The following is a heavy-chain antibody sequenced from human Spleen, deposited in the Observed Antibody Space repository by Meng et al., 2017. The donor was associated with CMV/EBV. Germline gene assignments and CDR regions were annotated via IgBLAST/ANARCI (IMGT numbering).Heavy chain of an antibody. V-gene: IGHV4-61*08. CDR1: SISSGGYY. J-gene: IGHJ4*02. CDR2: MYYSGST. D-gene: IGHD3-22*01. Sequence: SISSGGYYWSWIRQHPGKGLEWIGYMYYSGSTNYNPSLKSRVTVLVDKSKNEFSLRLRSVTAADTAVYYCARGRLTFYYDSSGYYLDYWGQGTLVTVSS. CDR3: ARGRLTFYYDSSGYYLDY.